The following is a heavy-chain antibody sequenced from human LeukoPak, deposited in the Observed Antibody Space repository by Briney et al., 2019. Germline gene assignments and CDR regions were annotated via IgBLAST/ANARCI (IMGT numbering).Heavy chain of an antibody. V-gene: IGHV4-59*01. Sequence: PSETLSLTCTVSGGSISSYYWSWIRQPPGKGLEWIGYIYYSGSTNCNPSLKSRVTISVDTSKNQFSLKLSSVTAADTAVYYCARSSVVPAAIDYWGQGTLVTVSS. CDR1: GGSISSYY. CDR3: ARSSVVPAAIDY. CDR2: IYYSGST. J-gene: IGHJ4*02. D-gene: IGHD2-2*01.